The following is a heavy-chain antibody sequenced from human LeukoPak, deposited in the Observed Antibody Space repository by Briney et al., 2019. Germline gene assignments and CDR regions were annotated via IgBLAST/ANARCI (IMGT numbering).Heavy chain of an antibody. V-gene: IGHV4-31*03. CDR2: IYYSGST. CDR1: GGSISSGGYY. J-gene: IGHJ4*02. D-gene: IGHD3-22*01. Sequence: SQTLSLTCTVSGGSISSGGYYWSWIRQHPGKGLEWIGYIYYSGSTYYNPSLKSRVTISVDTSKNQFSLKLSSVTAADTAVYYCARGSYYDSSGYYAPTCFDYWGQGTLVTVSS. CDR3: ARGSYYDSSGYYAPTCFDY.